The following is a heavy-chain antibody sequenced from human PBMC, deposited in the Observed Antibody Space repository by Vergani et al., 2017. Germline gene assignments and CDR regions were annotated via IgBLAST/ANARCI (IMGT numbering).Heavy chain of an antibody. D-gene: IGHD6-25*01. CDR1: GFIFSSYW. V-gene: IGHV3-7*01. CDR3: ARDGGKVGYRRHNYLDF. J-gene: IGHJ4*02. CDR2: IKEDGSEK. Sequence: EVQLVESGGGLVQPGGSLRLSCAASGFIFSSYWMHWVRQAPGKGLEWVAAIKEDGSEKQYVDSVKGRFTISRDNAKKSLYLQMNSLRGEDTAVYYCARDGGKVGYRRHNYLDFWGQGTLVTVSS.